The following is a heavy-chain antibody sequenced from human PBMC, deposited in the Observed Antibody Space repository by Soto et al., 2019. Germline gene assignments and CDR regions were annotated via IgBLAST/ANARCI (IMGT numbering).Heavy chain of an antibody. Sequence: GGSLRLSCAASGFTFSNAWMSWVRQAPGKGLEWVGRIKSKTDGGTTDYAAPVKGRFTISRDDSKNTLYLQMNSLKTEDTAVYYCTTDRDGYENYGMDVWGQGTTVTVSS. CDR2: IKSKTDGGTT. CDR3: TTDRDGYENYGMDV. J-gene: IGHJ6*02. V-gene: IGHV3-15*01. D-gene: IGHD5-12*01. CDR1: GFTFSNAW.